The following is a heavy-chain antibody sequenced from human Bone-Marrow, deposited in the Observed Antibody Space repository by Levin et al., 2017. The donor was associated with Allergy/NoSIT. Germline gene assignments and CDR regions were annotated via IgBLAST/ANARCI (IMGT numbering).Heavy chain of an antibody. Sequence: SCAASGFTFSSYAMHWVRQAPGKGLEWVAVISYDGSNKYYADSVKGRFTISRDNSKNTLYLQMNSLRAEDTAVYYCAREVAGVRLAVLRYFDWLGRLRTYNNWFDPWGQGTLVTVSS. CDR2: ISYDGSNK. D-gene: IGHD3-9*01. CDR3: AREVAGVRLAVLRYFDWLGRLRTYNNWFDP. J-gene: IGHJ5*02. CDR1: GFTFSSYA. V-gene: IGHV3-30-3*01.